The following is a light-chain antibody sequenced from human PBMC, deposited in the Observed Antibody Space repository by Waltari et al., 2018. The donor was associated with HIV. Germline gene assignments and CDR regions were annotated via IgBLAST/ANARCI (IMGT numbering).Light chain of an antibody. J-gene: IGKJ4*01. Sequence: DIQMTQSPSSLSASIGDTVIIPCRASQDISNSISWFQQQPGKVPKLLVHGAFILQRGVPSRVSGSGSGTDYTLTITGLQAEDFATYFCQQYFAVPLTFGGGTRVDIK. CDR2: GAF. CDR1: QDISNS. V-gene: IGKV1-NL1*01. CDR3: QQYFAVPLT.